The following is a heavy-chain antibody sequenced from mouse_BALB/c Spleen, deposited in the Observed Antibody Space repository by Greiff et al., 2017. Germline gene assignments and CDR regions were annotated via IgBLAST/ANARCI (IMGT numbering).Heavy chain of an antibody. Sequence: EVQRVESGGGLVKPGGSLKLSCAASGFTFSSYTMSWVRQTPEKRLEWVATISSGGSYTYYPDSVKGRFTISRDNAKNTLYLQMSSLKSEDTAMYYCTREGTKDWGQGTLVTVSA. CDR1: GFTFSSYT. CDR2: ISSGGSYT. J-gene: IGHJ3*01. CDR3: TREGTKD. D-gene: IGHD3-3*01. V-gene: IGHV5-6-4*01.